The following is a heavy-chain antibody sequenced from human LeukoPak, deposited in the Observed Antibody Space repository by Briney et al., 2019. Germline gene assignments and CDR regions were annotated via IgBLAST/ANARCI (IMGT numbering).Heavy chain of an antibody. CDR1: GFSLSTSGVG. D-gene: IGHD3-3*01. Sequence: SGPTLVKPTQTLTLTCTFSGFSLSTSGVGVGWIRQPPGKALEWLALIYWNDDKRYSPSLKSRLTITKDTSKNQVVLTMTNMDPVDTATYYCAHTVQPRFLELLLSSYYFDYWGQGTLVTVSS. CDR2: IYWNDDK. V-gene: IGHV2-5*01. CDR3: AHTVQPRFLELLLSSYYFDY. J-gene: IGHJ4*02.